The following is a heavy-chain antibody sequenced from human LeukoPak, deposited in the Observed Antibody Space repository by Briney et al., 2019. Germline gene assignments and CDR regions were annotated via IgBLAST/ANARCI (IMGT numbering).Heavy chain of an antibody. CDR3: ATTPQRGYSYGWGTDAFDI. CDR2: IYTSGST. CDR1: GGSISSGSYY. V-gene: IGHV4-61*02. J-gene: IGHJ3*02. Sequence: SSETLSLTCTVSGGSISSGSYYWSWIRQPAGKGLEWIGRIYTSGSTNYNPSLKSRVTISVDTSKNQFSLKLSSVTAADTAVYYCATTPQRGYSYGWGTDAFDIWGQGTMVTVSS. D-gene: IGHD5-18*01.